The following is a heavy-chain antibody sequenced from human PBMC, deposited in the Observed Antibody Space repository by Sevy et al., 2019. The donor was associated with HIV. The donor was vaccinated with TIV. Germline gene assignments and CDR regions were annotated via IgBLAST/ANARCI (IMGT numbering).Heavy chain of an antibody. CDR3: ARGRVRDTSSYYGAFDV. CDR2: IFQSGAT. J-gene: IGHJ3*01. V-gene: IGHV4-30-2*01. CDR1: GAYISSGGYS. D-gene: IGHD2-2*01. Sequence: SETLSLTCAVSGAYISSGGYSWNWIRQPPGKGLEWMGYIFQSGATYYIPSLQSRVTISVDMSKNQFSLNLRSLTVADTDGYYCARGRVRDTSSYYGAFDVWGHGATVT.